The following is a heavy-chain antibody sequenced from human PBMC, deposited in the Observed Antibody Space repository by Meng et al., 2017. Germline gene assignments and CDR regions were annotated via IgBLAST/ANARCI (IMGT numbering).Heavy chain of an antibody. Sequence: QVQLQEQGPGLVKPSETLSLTCTVSGGSISSYYWSWIRQPPGKGLEWIGYIYYSGSTNYNPSLKSRVTISVDTSKNQFSLKLSSVTAADTAVYYCARGYSYVEAGGYYFDYWGQGTLVTVSS. D-gene: IGHD5-18*01. CDR2: IYYSGST. J-gene: IGHJ4*02. CDR1: GGSISSYY. V-gene: IGHV4-59*01. CDR3: ARGYSYVEAGGYYFDY.